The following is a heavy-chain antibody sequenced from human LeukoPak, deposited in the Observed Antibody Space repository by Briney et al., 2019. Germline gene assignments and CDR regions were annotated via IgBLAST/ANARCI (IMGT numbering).Heavy chain of an antibody. Sequence: SETLSLTCTVSGGSFSSYYWSWIRQPPGKGLEWIGCIYYSGSTNYNPSLKSRVSISVDTSKNQFSLKLSSVTAADTAVYYCARDPNIVSTVTLRAFDIWGQGTMVSVSS. D-gene: IGHD5/OR15-5a*01. J-gene: IGHJ3*02. CDR3: ARDPNIVSTVTLRAFDI. V-gene: IGHV4-59*01. CDR2: IYYSGST. CDR1: GGSFSSYY.